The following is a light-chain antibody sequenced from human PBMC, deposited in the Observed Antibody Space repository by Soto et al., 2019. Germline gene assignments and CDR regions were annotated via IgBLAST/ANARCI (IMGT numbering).Light chain of an antibody. CDR2: AAS. CDR3: QQSYSTPHT. V-gene: IGKV1-39*01. J-gene: IGKJ4*01. CDR1: QSLSTY. Sequence: DIPMTQSPSSLSASVGDRVTITCRASQSLSTYLNWYQQKPGKAPKLLIYAASSLQSGVPSRFSGSGSGTEFTLTISSLQPEDFATYYCQQSYSTPHTFGGGTKVEIK.